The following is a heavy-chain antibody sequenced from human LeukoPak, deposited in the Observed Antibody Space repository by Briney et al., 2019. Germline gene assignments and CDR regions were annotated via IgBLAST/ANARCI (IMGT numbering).Heavy chain of an antibody. J-gene: IGHJ4*02. CDR1: GGSFSGYY. Sequence: SETLSLTCAVYGGSFSGYYWSWIRQPPGKGLEWIGEINHSGSTNYNPSLKSRVTISVDTSKNQFSLKLSSVTAADTAVYYCARDTSLMAAAGPGVRFDDWGQGTLVTVSS. V-gene: IGHV4-34*01. CDR2: INHSGST. CDR3: ARDTSLMAAAGPGVRFDD. D-gene: IGHD6-13*01.